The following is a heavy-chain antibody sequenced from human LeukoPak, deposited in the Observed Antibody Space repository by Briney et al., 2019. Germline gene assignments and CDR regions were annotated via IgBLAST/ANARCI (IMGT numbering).Heavy chain of an antibody. D-gene: IGHD4-17*01. CDR1: GFTFSTYW. CDR3: ARDYGEGGYYFDY. CDR2: ISSDASST. Sequence: PGGSLRLSCAASGFTFSTYWMHWVRQAPGKGLVWLSRISSDASSTNYADSVKGRFTISRDNAKNTLYLQMNSLRAEDTAVYYCARDYGEGGYYFDYWGQGTLVTVSS. V-gene: IGHV3-74*01. J-gene: IGHJ4*02.